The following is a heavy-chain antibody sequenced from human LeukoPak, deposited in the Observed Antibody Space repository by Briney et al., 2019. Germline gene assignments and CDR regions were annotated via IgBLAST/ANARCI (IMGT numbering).Heavy chain of an antibody. CDR2: ISDSGSTI. CDR3: ARDAPYGPVAFDL. Sequence: GGSLRLSCAASGFTFSSYEMNWVRQAPGKGLEWLSYISDSGSTIHYADSVKGRLTISRDNAKNSLYLQMNSLRAEDTAVYYCARDAPYGPVAFDLWGQGTMVTVSS. D-gene: IGHD3-10*01. CDR1: GFTFSSYE. V-gene: IGHV3-48*03. J-gene: IGHJ3*01.